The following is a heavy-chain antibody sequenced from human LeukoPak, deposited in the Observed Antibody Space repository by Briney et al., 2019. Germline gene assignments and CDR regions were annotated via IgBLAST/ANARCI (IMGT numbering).Heavy chain of an antibody. CDR2: ISGSGGST. CDR1: GFTFSSYG. V-gene: IGHV3-23*01. Sequence: GGSPRLSCAASGFTFSSYGMNWVRQAPGKGMEWVSAISGSGGSTYYADSVKGRFTISRDNSKNTLYLQMNSLRAEDTAVYYCAKAPRITENIDYWGQGTLVTVSS. CDR3: AKAPRITENIDY. D-gene: IGHD1-20*01. J-gene: IGHJ4*02.